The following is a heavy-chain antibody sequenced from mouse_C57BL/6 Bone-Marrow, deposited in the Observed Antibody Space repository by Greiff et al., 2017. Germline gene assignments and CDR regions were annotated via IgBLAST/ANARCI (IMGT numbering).Heavy chain of an antibody. CDR3: ARNLYSSGYEAWFAY. Sequence: VHLVESGPGLVAPSQSLSITCTVSGFSLTSYAISWVRQPPGKGLEWLGVIWTGGGTNYNSALKSRLSISKDNSKSQVFLKMNSLQTDDTARYYCARNLYSSGYEAWFAYWGQGTLVTVSA. V-gene: IGHV2-9-1*01. CDR2: IWTGGGT. CDR1: GFSLTSYA. D-gene: IGHD3-2*02. J-gene: IGHJ3*01.